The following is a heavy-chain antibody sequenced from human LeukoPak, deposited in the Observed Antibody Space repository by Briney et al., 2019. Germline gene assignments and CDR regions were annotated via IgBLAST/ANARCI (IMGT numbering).Heavy chain of an antibody. CDR2: INTNTGNP. D-gene: IGHD3-10*01. J-gene: IGHJ4*02. CDR3: ARDGANYYGSGSYLGY. Sequence: GASVKVSCKASGYTFTSYAMNWVRQAPGQGLEWMGWINTNTGNPTYAQGFTGRFVFSLDTSVSTAYLQISSLKAEDTAVYYCARDGANYYGSGSYLGYWGQGTLVTVSS. V-gene: IGHV7-4-1*02. CDR1: GYTFTSYA.